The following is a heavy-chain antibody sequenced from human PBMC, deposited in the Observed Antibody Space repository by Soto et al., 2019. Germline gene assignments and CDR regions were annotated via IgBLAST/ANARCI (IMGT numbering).Heavy chain of an antibody. J-gene: IGHJ4*02. CDR2: ISAYNGNT. CDR3: ARAGDYYDSSGYLVY. Sequence: ASVKVSGKAPGYTLTSYGISWVRQAPGQGLEWMGWISAYNGNTNYAQKLQGRVTMTTDTSTSTAYMELRSLRSDDTAVYYCARAGDYYDSSGYLVYWGQGTLVTVSS. D-gene: IGHD3-22*01. V-gene: IGHV1-18*01. CDR1: GYTLTSYG.